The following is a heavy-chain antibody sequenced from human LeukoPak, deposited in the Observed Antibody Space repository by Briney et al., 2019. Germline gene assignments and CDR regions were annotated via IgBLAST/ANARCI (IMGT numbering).Heavy chain of an antibody. CDR3: AKDRVVVIAMGPYNWFDP. V-gene: IGHV3-30*02. CDR2: IRYDGSNK. D-gene: IGHD2-21*01. CDR1: GFTFSSYG. J-gene: IGHJ5*02. Sequence: GGSLRLSCAASGFTFSSYGMHWVRQAPGKGLEWVAFIRYDGSNKYYADSVKGRFTISRDNSKNTLYLQMNSLRAEDTAVYYCAKDRVVVIAMGPYNWFDPWGQGTLVTVSS.